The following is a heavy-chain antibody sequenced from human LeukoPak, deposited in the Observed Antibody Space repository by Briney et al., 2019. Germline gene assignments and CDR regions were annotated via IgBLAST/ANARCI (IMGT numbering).Heavy chain of an antibody. Sequence: GGSLRLSCAASGFTLSSYAMSWVRQAPGKGREWVAAIRGSVDSTHYADSVKGRFTISRDNAKNTLYLQMNSLRAEDTAVYYCARRSGIAVAGAFDYWGQGTLVTVSS. J-gene: IGHJ4*02. D-gene: IGHD6-19*01. CDR1: GFTLSSYA. V-gene: IGHV3-23*01. CDR3: ARRSGIAVAGAFDY. CDR2: IRGSVDST.